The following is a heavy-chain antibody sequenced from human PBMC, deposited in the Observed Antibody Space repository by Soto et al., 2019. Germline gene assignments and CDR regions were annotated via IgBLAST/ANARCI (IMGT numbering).Heavy chain of an antibody. V-gene: IGHV4-59*01. D-gene: IGHD6-13*01. J-gene: IGHJ3*02. CDR2: IYSSGTT. CDR1: GGSINTYY. CDR3: ARDRDLIAPGVFNI. Sequence: SETLSLTCTVSGGSINTYYWSWIRQSPGKGLEWIGYIYSSGTTNYNPSLKSRVTISVDTSNNQFPLKLSSVTAADTAVYYCARDRDLIAPGVFNIGGQGTMVTVSS.